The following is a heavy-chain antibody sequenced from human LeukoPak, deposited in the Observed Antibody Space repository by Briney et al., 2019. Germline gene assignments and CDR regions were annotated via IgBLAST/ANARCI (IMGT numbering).Heavy chain of an antibody. D-gene: IGHD7-27*01. CDR1: GGSISGYY. J-gene: IGHJ2*01. CDR3: ARSTGDNWYFDL. CDR2: IYYSGST. V-gene: IGHV4-59*01. Sequence: SETLSLTCTVSGGSISGYYWSWIRQPPGKGLESIGFIYYSGSTNYNPSLKSRVTMSVDTSENQFSLRLSSVTAADTAVYYCARSTGDNWYFDLWGRGTLVTVSS.